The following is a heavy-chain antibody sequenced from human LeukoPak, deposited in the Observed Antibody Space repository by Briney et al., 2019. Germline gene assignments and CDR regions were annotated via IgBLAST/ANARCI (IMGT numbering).Heavy chain of an antibody. J-gene: IGHJ6*02. Sequence: SVKVSCKASGGTFSSYAISWVRQAPGQGLELVGRIIPILGIANYAQKFQGRVTITADKSTSTAYMELSSLRSEDTAVYYCARLGIAVAGTASGMDVWGQGTTVTVSS. CDR3: ARLGIAVAGTASGMDV. V-gene: IGHV1-69*04. CDR2: IIPILGIA. D-gene: IGHD6-19*01. CDR1: GGTFSSYA.